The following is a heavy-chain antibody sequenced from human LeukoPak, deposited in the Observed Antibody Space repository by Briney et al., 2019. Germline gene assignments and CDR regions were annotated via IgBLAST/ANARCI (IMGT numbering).Heavy chain of an antibody. CDR2: IYYSGST. CDR3: AREKGSGYGYGMDV. D-gene: IGHD5-12*01. J-gene: IGHJ6*02. V-gene: IGHV4-59*01. CDR1: RGSMSTYY. Sequence: SETLSLTCTVSRGSMSTYYWTWIRQPPGKGLEWIGWIYYSGSTKYNPSLKSRVTISLDTSKNQFSLQLSSVTAADTAVYYCAREKGSGYGYGMDVWGQGTTVTVSS.